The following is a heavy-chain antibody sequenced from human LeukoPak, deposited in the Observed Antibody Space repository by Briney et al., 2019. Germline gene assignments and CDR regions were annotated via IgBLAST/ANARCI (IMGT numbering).Heavy chain of an antibody. CDR1: GGTFSSYA. CDR3: ARVRLLGWLQFPFDY. J-gene: IGHJ4*02. Sequence: ASVKVSCTASGGTFSSYAISWVRQAPGQGLEWMGRINPNSGGTNYAQKFQGRVTMTRDTSISTAYMELSRLRSDDTAVYYCARVRLLGWLQFPFDYWGQGTLVTVSS. CDR2: INPNSGGT. D-gene: IGHD5-24*01. V-gene: IGHV1-2*06.